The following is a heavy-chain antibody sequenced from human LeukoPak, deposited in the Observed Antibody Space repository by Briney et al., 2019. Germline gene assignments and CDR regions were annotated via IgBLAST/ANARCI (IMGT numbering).Heavy chain of an antibody. CDR1: GLTCSSYA. CDR3: ARELVVGATLAAGCLDY. J-gene: IGHJ4*02. Sequence: GGSLRLSCAASGLTCSSYAMHWVRQAPGKGLEWVAGISYDGSNKYYADSVKGRFTISRDNSKNTLYLQMNSLRAEATAVYYCARELVVGATLAAGCLDYWGQGTLVTVSS. CDR2: ISYDGSNK. V-gene: IGHV3-30*04. D-gene: IGHD1-26*01.